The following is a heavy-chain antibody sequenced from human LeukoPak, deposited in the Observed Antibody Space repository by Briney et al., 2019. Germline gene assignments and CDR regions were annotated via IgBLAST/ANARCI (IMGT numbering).Heavy chain of an antibody. V-gene: IGHV4-34*01. CDR1: GGSFSGYY. CDR2: INHSGST. Sequence: SETLSLTGAVYGGSFSGYYWSWIRQPPGKGLEWMGEINHSGSTHYNPSLKSRVTISVDTSKNQFSLKLSSVTAADTAVYYCAREALAAAGNPHTGLDYWGQGTLVTVSS. J-gene: IGHJ4*02. CDR3: AREALAAAGNPHTGLDY. D-gene: IGHD6-13*01.